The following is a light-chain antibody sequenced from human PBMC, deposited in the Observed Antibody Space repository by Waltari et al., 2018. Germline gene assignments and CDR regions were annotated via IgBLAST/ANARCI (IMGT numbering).Light chain of an antibody. J-gene: IGKJ4*01. CDR2: DTS. V-gene: IGKV3-11*01. Sequence: EIVLTQSPATLSLSPVEGATLSCRASQNVGNYLAWYQQKPGQAPRPLIYDTSNRATGIPARFSGSGSGTDFTLTISGLEPEDFAVYYCQHRSNWPLNFGGGTKVEIK. CDR3: QHRSNWPLN. CDR1: QNVGNY.